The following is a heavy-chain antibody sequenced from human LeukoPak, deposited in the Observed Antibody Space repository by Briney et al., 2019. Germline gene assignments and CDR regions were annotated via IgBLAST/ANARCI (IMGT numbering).Heavy chain of an antibody. D-gene: IGHD5-18*01. Sequence: PGGSLRLSCAASGFTFSTYEMNWVRQAPGKGLEWLSYISSSGTTIYYADSAKGRFTISRDNAKNSLYLQMNSLRAEDTTVYYCARGGNYGYLWNAFDIWGQGTMVTVSS. CDR2: ISSSGTTI. CDR1: GFTFSTYE. J-gene: IGHJ3*02. CDR3: ARGGNYGYLWNAFDI. V-gene: IGHV3-48*03.